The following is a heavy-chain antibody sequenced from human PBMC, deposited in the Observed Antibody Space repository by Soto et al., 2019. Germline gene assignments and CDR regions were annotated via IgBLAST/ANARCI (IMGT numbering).Heavy chain of an antibody. V-gene: IGHV3-23*01. CDR2: ISGSGGST. CDR1: GFTFSSYA. CDR3: AITITRRGWFDP. J-gene: IGHJ5*02. Sequence: GGSLRLSCAASGFTFSSYAMSWVRQAPGKGLEWVSAISGSGGSTYYADSVKGRFTISRDNSKNTLYLQMNSLGAEDTAVYYCAITITRRGWFDPWGQGTLVTVSS. D-gene: IGHD3-16*01.